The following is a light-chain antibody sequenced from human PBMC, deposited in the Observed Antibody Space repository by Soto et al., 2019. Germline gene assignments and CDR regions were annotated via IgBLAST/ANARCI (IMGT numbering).Light chain of an antibody. CDR3: QQYGSSKLT. CDR1: QSVSSSY. CDR2: GAS. Sequence: EIVLTQSPGTLSLSPGERATLSCRASQSVSSSYLAWYQQKPGQAPRLLIYGASSRATGIPDRFSGSGSGTEFNLTISRLEPEDFAVYYCQQYGSSKLTFGGGTKV. J-gene: IGKJ4*02. V-gene: IGKV3-20*01.